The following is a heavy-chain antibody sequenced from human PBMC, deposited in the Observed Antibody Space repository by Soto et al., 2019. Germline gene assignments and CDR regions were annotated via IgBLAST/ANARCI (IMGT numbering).Heavy chain of an antibody. D-gene: IGHD4-4*01. CDR1: GGSISSYY. V-gene: IGHV4-59*01. J-gene: IGHJ6*01. Sequence: SETLSLTCTVSGGSISSYYWSWIRQPPGKGLEWIGYIYYSGSTNYNPSLKSRVTISVDTSKNQFSLKLSSVTAADTAVYYCARDGTTNLAYGMHVWGQGTTVTVSS. CDR2: IYYSGST. CDR3: ARDGTTNLAYGMHV.